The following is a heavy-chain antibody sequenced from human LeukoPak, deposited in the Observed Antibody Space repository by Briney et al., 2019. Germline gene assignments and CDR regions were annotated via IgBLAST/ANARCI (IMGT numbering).Heavy chain of an antibody. CDR1: GFTFSNYD. J-gene: IGHJ4*02. Sequence: GGSLRLSCSASGFTFSNYDIHWVRQATGKGLEWVSAIGSCGDTYYIDSVKGRFTISRESAKNSLYLQMNSLRAEDTAVYYCVRQPDSARYGFDFWGQGTLVTVSS. CDR2: IGSCGDT. V-gene: IGHV3-13*01. CDR3: VRQPDSARYGFDF. D-gene: IGHD1-26*01.